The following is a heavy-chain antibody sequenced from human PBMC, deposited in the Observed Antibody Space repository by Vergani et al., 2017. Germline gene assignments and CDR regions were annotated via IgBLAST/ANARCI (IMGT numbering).Heavy chain of an antibody. CDR3: AGSSSDGPHRFDY. CDR2: INPNSGGT. CDR1: GYTFTGYY. J-gene: IGHJ4*02. V-gene: IGHV1-2*02. D-gene: IGHD6-6*01. Sequence: QVQLVQSGAEVKKPGASVKVSCKASGYTFTGYYMHWVRQAPGQGLERMGWINPNSGGTNYAQKFQGRVTMTRDTSLSTAYMELSRRISDDPAVYYCAGSSSDGPHRFDYWGQGTLVTVSS.